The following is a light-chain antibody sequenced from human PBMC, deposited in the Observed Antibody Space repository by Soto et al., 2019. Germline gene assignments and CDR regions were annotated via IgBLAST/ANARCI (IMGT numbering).Light chain of an antibody. CDR3: QQSYSTPRT. V-gene: IGKV1-39*01. CDR1: QSISSY. CDR2: AAS. J-gene: IGKJ1*01. Sequence: DIQMTQSPSSLSASVGDRVTITCRASQSISSYLNWYQQKPGKAAKLLIYAASSLQSGVPSRFSGSVSGTDFTLTISSLQPDDFATYYCQQSYSTPRTFGQGTKVEIK.